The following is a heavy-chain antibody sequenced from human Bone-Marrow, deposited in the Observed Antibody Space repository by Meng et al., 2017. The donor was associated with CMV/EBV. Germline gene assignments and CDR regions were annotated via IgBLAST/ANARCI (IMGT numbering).Heavy chain of an antibody. V-gene: IGHV1-18*01. J-gene: IGHJ4*02. CDR1: GYTFTSYG. CDR3: ARDGGNWNYVLGNYYFDY. D-gene: IGHD1-7*01. CDR2: ISAYNGNT. Sequence: ASVKVSCKASGYTFTSYGISWVRQAPGQGLEWMGWISAYNGNTNYAQKLQGRVTMTTDTSTSTAYMELRSLRSDDTAVYYCARDGGNWNYVLGNYYFDYWGQGTRVTGSS.